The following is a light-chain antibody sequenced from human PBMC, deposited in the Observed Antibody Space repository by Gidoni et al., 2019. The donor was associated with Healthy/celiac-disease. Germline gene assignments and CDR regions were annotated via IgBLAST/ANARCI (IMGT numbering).Light chain of an antibody. CDR2: GKN. CDR3: NSRDSSGNHVV. V-gene: IGLV3-19*01. J-gene: IGLJ2*01. CDR1: SLRSFY. Sequence: SSELPQDPAGSVALGQTVRITCQGDSLRSFYASWYQQKPGQAPVLVIYGKNNRPSGTPDRFSGSSSGNTASLTITGAQAEDEADYYCNSRDSSGNHVVLGGGTKLTVL.